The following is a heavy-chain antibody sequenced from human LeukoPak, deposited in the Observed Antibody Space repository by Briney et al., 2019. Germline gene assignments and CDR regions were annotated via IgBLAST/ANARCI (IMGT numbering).Heavy chain of an antibody. D-gene: IGHD2-15*01. CDR1: GFTFDDYS. V-gene: IGHV3-49*04. CDR3: TRLLAAAPWVFDY. CDR2: IRSKASGGTT. Sequence: PGRSLRLSCTASGFTFDDYSMSWVRQAPGKGLEWLGFIRSKASGGTTHYAASVKGRFTISRDDSKSIAYLQMDSLKTEDTAVYYCTRLLAAAPWVFDYWGQGTLVTVSS. J-gene: IGHJ4*02.